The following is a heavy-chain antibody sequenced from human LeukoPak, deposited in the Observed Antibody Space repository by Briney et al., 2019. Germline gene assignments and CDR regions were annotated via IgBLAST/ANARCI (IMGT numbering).Heavy chain of an antibody. Sequence: QTGGSLRLSCAASGFTLSSYAMSWVRQAPGRGLEWVSVISGNSGATYYADSVKGRFTISRDNAKNTVYLQMNNLRGEDTALYYCSKAGDTNYYRHGDYWGQGTLATVSS. D-gene: IGHD4-11*01. CDR3: SKAGDTNYYRHGDY. V-gene: IGHV3-23*01. CDR1: GFTLSSYA. J-gene: IGHJ4*02. CDR2: ISGNSGAT.